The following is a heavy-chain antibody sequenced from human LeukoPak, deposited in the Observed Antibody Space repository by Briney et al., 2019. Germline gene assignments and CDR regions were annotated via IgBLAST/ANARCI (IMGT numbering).Heavy chain of an antibody. CDR1: GFIFSTYA. D-gene: IGHD6-6*01. J-gene: IGHJ4*02. CDR3: ATYSRSLFRHFDY. V-gene: IGHV3-23*01. Sequence: GGSLRLSCAASGFIFSTYAMSWVRQAPGKGLEWVSRITSSGDNTYYADSVKGRFTTSRDNSKNTLYLQVETLRPEDTAIYYCATYSRSLFRHFDYWGQGTLVTVSS. CDR2: ITSSGDNT.